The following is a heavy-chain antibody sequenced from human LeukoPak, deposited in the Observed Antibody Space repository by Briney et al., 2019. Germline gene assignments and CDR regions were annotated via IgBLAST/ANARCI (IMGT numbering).Heavy chain of an antibody. D-gene: IGHD6-13*01. CDR3: ARDKSSSSWYEPDAFDI. CDR2: ISAYNGNT. J-gene: IGHJ3*02. Sequence: ASVKVSCKASGYTFTSYGISWVRQAPGQGLEWMGWISAYNGNTNYAQKFQGRVSMTTDTSTSTAYMELRSLRSDDTAVYYCARDKSSSSWYEPDAFDIWGQGTMVTVSS. CDR1: GYTFTSYG. V-gene: IGHV1-18*01.